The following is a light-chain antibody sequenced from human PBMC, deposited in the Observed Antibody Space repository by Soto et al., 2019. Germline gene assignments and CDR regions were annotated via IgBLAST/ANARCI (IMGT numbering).Light chain of an antibody. Sequence: DIQMTQSPSTLSASVGDRVTITCRASQSVRSWLAWYQQKPGRAPKLLIFDASNLKSGVPSRFSGSGSGTDFTLTISCLQSEDFATYYCQQYYSYWWTFGQGTKVDIK. CDR3: QQYYSYWWT. CDR1: QSVRSW. J-gene: IGKJ1*01. CDR2: DAS. V-gene: IGKV1-5*01.